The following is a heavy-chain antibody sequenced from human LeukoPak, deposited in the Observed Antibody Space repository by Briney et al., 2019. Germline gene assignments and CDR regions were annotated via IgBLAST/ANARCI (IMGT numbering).Heavy chain of an antibody. J-gene: IGHJ4*02. D-gene: IGHD1-14*01. Sequence: SETLSLTCTVSGGSISSYYWSWIRQPPGKGLEWIGYIYYSGSTNYNPSLKSRVTISVDTSKSQFSLKLSSVTAADTAVYYCARDSLAGNVDYWGQGTLVTVSS. CDR3: ARDSLAGNVDY. CDR2: IYYSGST. V-gene: IGHV4-59*01. CDR1: GGSISSYY.